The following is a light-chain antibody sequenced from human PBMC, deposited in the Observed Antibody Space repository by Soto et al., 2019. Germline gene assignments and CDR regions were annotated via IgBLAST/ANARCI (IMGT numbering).Light chain of an antibody. Sequence: AIRMTQSPSSLSASTGDRVTITCRASQGISSYLAWYQQKPGKAPKLLIYAAYNLQSGVPSRFSGSGSGTDFTLTISCLQSEDLATYYCQQSYNTPKYTFGQGTKVEIK. CDR1: QGISSY. J-gene: IGKJ2*01. V-gene: IGKV1-8*01. CDR3: QQSYNTPKYT. CDR2: AAY.